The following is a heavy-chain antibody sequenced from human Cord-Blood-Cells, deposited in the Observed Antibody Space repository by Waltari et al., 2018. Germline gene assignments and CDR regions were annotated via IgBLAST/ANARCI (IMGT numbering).Heavy chain of an antibody. CDR2: IDHSETT. J-gene: IGHJ4*02. CDR1: GGSISSGGYS. V-gene: IGHV4-30-2*01. D-gene: IGHD2-2*02. Sequence: QLQLQESGSGLVKPSQTLSLTCAVSGGSISSGGYSWSWIRQPPGKGREWIGYIDHSETTCDNPSLSSRVTMSVDRAKNQFSLKLSSVNAADTAVYYCARAMESYCSSTSCYTYYFDYWGQGTLVTVSS. CDR3: ARAMESYCSSTSCYTYYFDY.